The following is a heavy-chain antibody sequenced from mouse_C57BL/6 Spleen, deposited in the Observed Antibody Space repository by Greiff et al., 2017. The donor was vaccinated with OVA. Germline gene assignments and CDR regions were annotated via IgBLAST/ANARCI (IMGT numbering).Heavy chain of an antibody. J-gene: IGHJ2*01. D-gene: IGHD1-1*01. V-gene: IGHV14-2*01. Sequence: VQLQQSGAELVKPGASVKLSCTASGFNIKDYYMPWVKQRTEPGLEWIGRIDPEDGETKYAPKLQGKATINAATYSNTAYLQLNSLTSEDTAVYYCARSEYHESSYPFDYWCQGTTLTVSS. CDR2: IDPEDGET. CDR3: ARSEYHESSYPFDY. CDR1: GFNIKDYY.